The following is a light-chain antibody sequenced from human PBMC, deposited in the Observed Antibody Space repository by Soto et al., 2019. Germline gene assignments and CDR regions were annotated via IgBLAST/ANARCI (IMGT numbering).Light chain of an antibody. CDR3: HQYDSSST. J-gene: IGKJ1*01. V-gene: IGKV1-5*03. Sequence: IQMTQSPSSLSASVGDRVTITCRASQSVGRWLAWYQQRPGKPPSVLIYKASTLKYGVPSRFSGSGSGTEFTLTISSLQPDDFGTYYCHQYDSSSTFGQGTKVDI. CDR1: QSVGRW. CDR2: KAS.